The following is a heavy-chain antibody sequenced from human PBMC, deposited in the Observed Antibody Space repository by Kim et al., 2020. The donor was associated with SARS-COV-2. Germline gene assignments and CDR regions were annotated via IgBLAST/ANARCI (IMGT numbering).Heavy chain of an antibody. CDR3: ARGPPATAGGYTYYYYMDV. D-gene: IGHD2-21*02. CDR1: GYIFTDYF. CDR2: INARTGGA. V-gene: IGHV1-2*05. J-gene: IGHJ6*03. Sequence: ASVKVSCKASGYIFTDYFIHWVRQAPGQGLEWMGRINARTGGANYAQKFQGRVSMTRDTSISTDYMELNRLKPGDTGVYYCARGPPATAGGYTYYYYMDVWGKGTTVTVSS.